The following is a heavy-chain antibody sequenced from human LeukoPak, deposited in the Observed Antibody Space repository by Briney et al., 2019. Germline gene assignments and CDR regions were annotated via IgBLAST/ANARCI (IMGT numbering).Heavy chain of an antibody. CDR1: GYSFTSYW. CDR3: ARPGIAVNWFDP. Sequence: KLGESLKISCKGSGYSFTSYWIGWVRQMPGKGLEWMGIIYPGDSDTRYSPSFQGQVTISADKSISTAYLQWSSLRSEDTAVYYCARPGIAVNWFDPWGQGTLVTVSS. CDR2: IYPGDSDT. V-gene: IGHV5-51*01. J-gene: IGHJ5*02. D-gene: IGHD6-19*01.